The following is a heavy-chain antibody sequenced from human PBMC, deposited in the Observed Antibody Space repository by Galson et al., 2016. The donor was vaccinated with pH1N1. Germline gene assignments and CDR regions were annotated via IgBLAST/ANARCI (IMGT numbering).Heavy chain of an antibody. J-gene: IGHJ4*01. CDR3: ARSPGYMVTALDN. CDR1: GGTFSRFG. D-gene: IGHD2-21*02. V-gene: IGHV1-69*13. Sequence: SVKVSCKASGGTFSRFGISWVRQAPGQGLEWMGGISGMFAKTHYAQKFQGRVTITADELTSTAYMELSSLTSEDTAVYYCARSPGYMVTALDNWGHGTLVTVSS. CDR2: ISGMFAKT.